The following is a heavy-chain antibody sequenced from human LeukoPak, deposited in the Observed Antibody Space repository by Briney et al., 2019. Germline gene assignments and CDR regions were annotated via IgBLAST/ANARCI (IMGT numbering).Heavy chain of an antibody. V-gene: IGHV1-8*01. CDR2: MNPNSGNT. J-gene: IGHJ6*02. D-gene: IGHD1-7*01. CDR3: ATRGPNITGTFSFLYYYYYGMDV. CDR1: GYTFTSYD. Sequence: ASVKVSCKASGYTFTSYDINWVRQATGQGLEWMGWMNPNSGNTGYAQKFQGRVTMTRNTSISTAYMELRRLRSEDTAVYYCATRGPNITGTFSFLYYYYYGMDVWGQGTTVTVSS.